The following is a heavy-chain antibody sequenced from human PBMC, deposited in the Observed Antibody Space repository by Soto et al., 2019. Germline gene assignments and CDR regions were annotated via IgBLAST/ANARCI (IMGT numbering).Heavy chain of an antibody. Sequence: QSQTLSLTCAISGDSVSSISAAWTWIRQSPSRGLEWLGRTYYRSTWHNDSALSVKSRMTINPDTSKNHFSLHLKSVTPEDTAVYYCAREGLPGGFDFDHWGQGTPVTVSS. CDR3: AREGLPGGFDFDH. D-gene: IGHD5-12*01. CDR2: TYYRSTWHN. J-gene: IGHJ4*02. CDR1: GDSVSSISAA. V-gene: IGHV6-1*01.